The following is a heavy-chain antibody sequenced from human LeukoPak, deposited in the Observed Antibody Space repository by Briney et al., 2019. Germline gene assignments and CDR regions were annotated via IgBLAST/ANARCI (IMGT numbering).Heavy chain of an antibody. CDR3: TREAAAGIDY. V-gene: IGHV3-7*01. CDR1: GFTFSTYW. CDR2: IKQDGSEK. D-gene: IGHD6-13*01. Sequence: GGSLRLSCAASGFTFSTYWMSWVRQAPGKGLEWVANIKQDGSEKYYLDSVKGRFTISRDNAKNSLYLQMNSLRAEDTAVYVCTREAAAGIDYWGQGTLVTASS. J-gene: IGHJ4*02.